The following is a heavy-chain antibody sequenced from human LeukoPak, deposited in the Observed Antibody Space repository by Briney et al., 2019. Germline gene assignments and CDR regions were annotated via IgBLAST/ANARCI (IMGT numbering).Heavy chain of an antibody. CDR2: ISGSGGST. Sequence: GGSLRPSCAASGFTFSSYAMSWVRQAPGKGLEWVSAISGSGGSTYYADSVKGRFTISRDNSKNTLYLQMNSLRAEDTAVYYCAKVSARGSGSPYDYSGQGTLVTVSS. V-gene: IGHV3-23*01. CDR3: AKVSARGSGSPYDY. CDR1: GFTFSSYA. D-gene: IGHD3-10*01. J-gene: IGHJ4*02.